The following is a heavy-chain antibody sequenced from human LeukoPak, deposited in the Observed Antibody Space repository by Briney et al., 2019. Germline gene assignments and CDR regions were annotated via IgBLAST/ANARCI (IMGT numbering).Heavy chain of an antibody. V-gene: IGHV3-30*02. CDR3: AKDRGTYFFSDY. CDR1: GFTFSSYG. D-gene: IGHD1-26*01. J-gene: IGHJ4*02. CDR2: IRFDGTNK. Sequence: GGSLRLSCAASGFTFSSYGVYWVRQAPGKGLEWMAYIRFDGTNKYYAESVKGRFTISRDNSKNTLYLQMNSLKPEDAAIYYCAKDRGTYFFSDYWGQGTLVTVSS.